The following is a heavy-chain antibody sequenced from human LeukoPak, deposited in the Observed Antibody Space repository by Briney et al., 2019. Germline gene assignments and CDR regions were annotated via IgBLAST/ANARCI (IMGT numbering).Heavy chain of an antibody. J-gene: IGHJ4*02. V-gene: IGHV3-7*03. CDR1: GFTFSSYW. Sequence: GGSLRLSCAASGFTFSSYWMSWVRQAPGKGLEWVANIKQDGSEKYYVDSVKGRFTISRDNAKNSLYLQMNSLRAEDTAVYYWAKRTKQLWPGGAYFDYWGQGTLVTVSS. CDR2: IKQDGSEK. CDR3: AKRTKQLWPGGAYFDY. D-gene: IGHD5-18*01.